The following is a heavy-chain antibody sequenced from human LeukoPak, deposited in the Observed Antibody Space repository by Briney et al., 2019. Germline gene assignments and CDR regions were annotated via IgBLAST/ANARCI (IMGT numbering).Heavy chain of an antibody. D-gene: IGHD6-13*01. CDR1: GYSFTIYW. V-gene: IGHV5-51*01. Sequence: EPLKISCKGSGYSFTIYWIGWVRQMPAKGLEWMGIIYPGDSDTRYSPSFQGQVTISADKSISTAYLQWSSLKASDTAMYYCARREQLGGRWFDPWGQGTLVTVSS. CDR2: IYPGDSDT. J-gene: IGHJ5*02. CDR3: ARREQLGGRWFDP.